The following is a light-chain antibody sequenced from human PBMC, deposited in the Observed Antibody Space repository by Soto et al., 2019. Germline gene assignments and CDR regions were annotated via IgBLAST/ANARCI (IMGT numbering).Light chain of an antibody. V-gene: IGKV3-20*01. CDR3: QHYGSSFT. Sequence: IVLTQSPVTLSLSPGERATLSCRASQGVNSTYVAWYQQKPGQAPRFLIYAASIRATGIPDRFSGSGSGTDFILTISRLEPEDFVVYYCQHYGSSFTFGPGTKVDIK. CDR2: AAS. CDR1: QGVNSTY. J-gene: IGKJ3*01.